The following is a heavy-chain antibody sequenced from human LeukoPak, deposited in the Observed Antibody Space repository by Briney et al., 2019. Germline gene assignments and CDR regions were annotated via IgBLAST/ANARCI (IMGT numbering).Heavy chain of an antibody. Sequence: QPGGSLKLSCAASGFTFSSYEMNWVRQAPGKGLEWVSYISSGGSAIYYADSVKGRFTISRDNAKNSLYLQMNSLRAEDTAVYYCARDLDYYDSSALGYWGQGTLVTVSS. CDR3: ARDLDYYDSSALGY. V-gene: IGHV3-48*03. CDR2: ISSGGSAI. J-gene: IGHJ4*02. D-gene: IGHD3-22*01. CDR1: GFTFSSYE.